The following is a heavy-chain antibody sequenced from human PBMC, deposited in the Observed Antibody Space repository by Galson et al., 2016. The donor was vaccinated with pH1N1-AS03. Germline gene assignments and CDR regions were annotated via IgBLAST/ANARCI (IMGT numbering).Heavy chain of an antibody. J-gene: IGHJ3*02. CDR2: FYYSGST. Sequence: SETLSLTCVVSGDSMSGYYWNWIRQPPGKGLEWIGYFYYSGSTHYNPSLKSRVTILLDRSKNQFSLKLSSVTAADTAVYYCATDLLSDTSGYYRIWGQGTMVTVSS. V-gene: IGHV4-59*01. D-gene: IGHD3-22*01. CDR1: GDSMSGYY. CDR3: ATDLLSDTSGYYRI.